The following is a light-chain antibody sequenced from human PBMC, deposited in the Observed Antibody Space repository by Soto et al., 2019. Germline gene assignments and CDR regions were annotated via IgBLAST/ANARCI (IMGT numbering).Light chain of an antibody. V-gene: IGKV3-20*01. CDR2: GAS. J-gene: IGKJ1*01. CDR1: QTVSSSS. CDR3: QQYGSSPQT. Sequence: EIVLTQSAGTLSLSPGERATLSCRASQTVSSSSLAWYQQKPGQAPRLVIFGASSRATGIPDRFSGSGSGTEFTLTISGLEPGDFAVYYCQQYGSSPQTFGQGTKVEIK.